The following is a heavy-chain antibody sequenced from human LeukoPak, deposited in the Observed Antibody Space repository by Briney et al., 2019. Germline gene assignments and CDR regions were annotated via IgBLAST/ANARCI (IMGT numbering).Heavy chain of an antibody. CDR3: ARGPSGYYYTLHY. J-gene: IGHJ4*02. V-gene: IGHV3-21*01. Sequence: NPGGSLRLSCAASGFTFSSYNMNWVRQAPGKGLEWVSSISSSSTYIYYADPVKGRFTISRDNAKNTLYLQMNSLTAEDTAVYYCARGPSGYYYTLHYWGQGTLVTVSS. CDR2: ISSSSTYI. CDR1: GFTFSSYN. D-gene: IGHD3-22*01.